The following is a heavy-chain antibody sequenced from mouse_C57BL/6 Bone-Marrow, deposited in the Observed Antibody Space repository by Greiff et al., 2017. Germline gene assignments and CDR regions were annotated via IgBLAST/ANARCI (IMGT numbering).Heavy chain of an antibody. CDR1: GFTFSDYG. J-gene: IGHJ2*01. CDR2: ISSCSSTI. Sequence: EVQLVESGGGLVKPGGSLKLSCAASGFTFSDYGLHWVRQAPEKGLEWVAYISSCSSTIYYADTVKGRFDLSSDNAKNTLFLQMTSLRSEDTAMYYCATYYGSSLYYFDYWGQGTTLTVSS. V-gene: IGHV5-17*01. D-gene: IGHD1-1*01. CDR3: ATYYGSSLYYFDY.